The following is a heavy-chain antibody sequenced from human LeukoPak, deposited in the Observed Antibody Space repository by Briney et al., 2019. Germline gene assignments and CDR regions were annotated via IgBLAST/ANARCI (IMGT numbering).Heavy chain of an antibody. CDR2: ISCSGGST. CDR1: GFTFSSYA. V-gene: IGHV3-23*01. Sequence: AGTLRLTCAASGFTFSSYAMSWVRQAPGHGLQWGSAISCSGGSTYYADPVKGRFTISRDNSKNTLYLQMNSLRAEDTAVYYCAKGDGDYYYYYFMDVWGEGTTVTISS. D-gene: IGHD4-17*01. CDR3: AKGDGDYYYYYFMDV. J-gene: IGHJ6*03.